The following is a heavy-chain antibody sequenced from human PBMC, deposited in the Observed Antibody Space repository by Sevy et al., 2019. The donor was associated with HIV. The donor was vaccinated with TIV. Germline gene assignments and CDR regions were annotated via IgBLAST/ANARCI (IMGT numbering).Heavy chain of an antibody. V-gene: IGHV1-2*02. D-gene: IGHD3-3*01. CDR3: ARESYDFWTGPVDYDYGMDV. J-gene: IGHJ6*02. CDR2: INPKSGAT. Sequence: ASVKVSCKASGYTFTDTSYYVHWVRQAPGQGLEWMGWINPKSGATNYAQKFQGRVTMTRDTSVSTANMELSRLRSDDTAVYYCARESYDFWTGPVDYDYGMDVWGQGTTVTVSS. CDR1: GYTFTDTSYY.